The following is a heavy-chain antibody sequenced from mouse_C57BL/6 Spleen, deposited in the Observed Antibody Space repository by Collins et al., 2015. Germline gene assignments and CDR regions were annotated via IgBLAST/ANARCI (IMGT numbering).Heavy chain of an antibody. CDR2: IYWDDDK. CDR1: GFSLSTSGMG. Sequence: QVTLKESGPGILQSSQTLRLTCSFSGFSLSTSGMGVSWIRQPSGKGLEWLAHIYWDDDKRYNPSLKSRLTISKDTSRNQVFLKITSVDTADTATYYCARTMVTTGDYAMDYWGQGTSVTVSS. J-gene: IGHJ4*01. CDR3: ARTMVTTGDYAMDY. V-gene: IGHV8-12*01. D-gene: IGHD2-2*01.